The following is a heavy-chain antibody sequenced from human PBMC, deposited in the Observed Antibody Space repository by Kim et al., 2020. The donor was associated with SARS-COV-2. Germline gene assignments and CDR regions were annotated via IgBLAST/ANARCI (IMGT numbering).Heavy chain of an antibody. J-gene: IGHJ4*02. CDR1: GYTFTSYA. CDR3: ARGVPEYYDFWSGYGVDY. CDR2: INTNTGNP. V-gene: IGHV7-4-1*02. Sequence: ASVKVSCKASGYTFTSYAMNWVRQAPGQGLEWMGWINTNTGNPTYAQGFTGRFVFSLDTSVSTAYLQISSLKAEDTAVYYCARGVPEYYDFWSGYGVDYWGQGTLVTVSS. D-gene: IGHD3-3*01.